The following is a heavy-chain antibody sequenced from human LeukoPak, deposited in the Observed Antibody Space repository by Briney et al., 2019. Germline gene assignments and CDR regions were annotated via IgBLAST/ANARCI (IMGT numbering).Heavy chain of an antibody. J-gene: IGHJ3*02. Sequence: PSQTLSLTCTVSGGSISNGGYYWSWIRQHPGKGLECLGHIYNSGSTYYNPSLKSRINISIDTSESQFSLKLSSVTAADTAVYYCARLGSSPLIAAAPTGAFDIWGQGTMVTVSS. D-gene: IGHD6-13*01. CDR1: GGSISNGGYY. CDR2: IYNSGST. CDR3: ARLGSSPLIAAAPTGAFDI. V-gene: IGHV4-31*03.